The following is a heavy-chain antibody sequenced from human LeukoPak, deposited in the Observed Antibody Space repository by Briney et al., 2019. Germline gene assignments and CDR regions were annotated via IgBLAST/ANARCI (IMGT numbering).Heavy chain of an antibody. CDR2: IYYSGST. CDR1: GGSINSYY. CDR3: AGGSLVVAGRVDY. Sequence: PSETLSLTCTVPGGSINSYYWSWIRQPPGKGLEWIGYIYYSGSTNYNPSLKSRVTISVDTSKNQFSLKLTPVTAADTAVYYCAGGSLVVAGRVDYWGQGTLVTVSS. D-gene: IGHD6-19*01. J-gene: IGHJ4*02. V-gene: IGHV4-59*01.